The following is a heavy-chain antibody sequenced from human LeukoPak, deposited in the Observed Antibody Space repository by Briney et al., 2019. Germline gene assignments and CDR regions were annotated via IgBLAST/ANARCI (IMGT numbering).Heavy chain of an antibody. CDR2: IWYDGSNK. CDR3: AKEVRPYYFDY. Sequence: GGSLRLSCAASGFTFSSYGMHWVRQAPGKGLEWVAFIWYDGSNKYYAYSVKGRFTISRDNSKNTLYLQMNSLRAEDTAVYYCAKEVRPYYFDYWGQGTLVTVSS. V-gene: IGHV3-30*02. CDR1: GFTFSSYG. J-gene: IGHJ4*02.